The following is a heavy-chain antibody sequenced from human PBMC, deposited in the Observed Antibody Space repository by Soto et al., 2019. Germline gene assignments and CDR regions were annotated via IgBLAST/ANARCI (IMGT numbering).Heavy chain of an antibody. V-gene: IGHV1-3*01. J-gene: IGHJ4*02. CDR3: ARGGGDTAMTYYFDY. CDR2: INAGNGNT. D-gene: IGHD5-18*01. Sequence: GASVKVSCKASGYTFTSYAMQWVRQAPGQRLEWMGWINAGNGNTKYSQKFQGRVTITRDTSASTAYMELSSLRSEDTAVYYCARGGGDTAMTYYFDYWGQGTLVTVSS. CDR1: GYTFTSYA.